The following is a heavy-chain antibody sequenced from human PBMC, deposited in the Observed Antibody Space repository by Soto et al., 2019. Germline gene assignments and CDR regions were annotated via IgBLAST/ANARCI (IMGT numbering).Heavy chain of an antibody. CDR1: GGSISSGGNY. CDR3: ARARMVRGVIYYYGMDV. J-gene: IGHJ6*02. V-gene: IGHV4-31*03. Sequence: QVQLQESGPGLGKSSQTLSLTCTVSGGSISSGGNYWSWIRQHPGKGLEWIGYIYHSGSTYYNPSLKSRGTISVDTSKNPFSLKLNSVTAADTAVYYCARARMVRGVIYYYGMDVWGQGTTVTVSS. CDR2: IYHSGST. D-gene: IGHD3-10*01.